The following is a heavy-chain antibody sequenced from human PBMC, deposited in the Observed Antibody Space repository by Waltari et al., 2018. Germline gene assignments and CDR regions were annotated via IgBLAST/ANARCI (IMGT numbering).Heavy chain of an antibody. CDR1: GFGLRPFG. CDR2: ASFDGSTT. J-gene: IGHJ5*02. D-gene: IGHD3-10*01. Sequence: QVQLVESGGGVVQPGLSLRLSCAASGFGLRPFGIHWVRQASGKGLEWVALASFDGSTTYYADSVRGRFTISRDNSKNTLYLDINTLRVDDTAIYYCAKDAFGNTYLDHWGQGTLVTVSS. CDR3: AKDAFGNTYLDH. V-gene: IGHV3-30*02.